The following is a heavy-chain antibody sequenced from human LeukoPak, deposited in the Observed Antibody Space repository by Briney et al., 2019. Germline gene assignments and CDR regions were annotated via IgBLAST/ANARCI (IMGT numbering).Heavy chain of an antibody. CDR1: GFTFSSYA. CDR3: ARARIGFGGSDAFDI. V-gene: IGHV3-48*03. J-gene: IGHJ3*02. D-gene: IGHD3-10*01. CDR2: ISSSGSTI. Sequence: GGSLRLSCAASGFTFSSYAMSWVRQAPGKGLEWVSYISSSGSTIYYADSVKGRFTISRDNTKNSLYLQMNSLRAEDTAVYYCARARIGFGGSDAFDIWGQGTMVTVSS.